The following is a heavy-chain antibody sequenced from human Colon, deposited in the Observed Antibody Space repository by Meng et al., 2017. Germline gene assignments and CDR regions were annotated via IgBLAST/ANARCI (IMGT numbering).Heavy chain of an antibody. V-gene: IGHV4-34*01. J-gene: IGHJ5*02. CDR1: GGSFSGYY. Sequence: QVKPRQVGAGLLEPSETLSLTCAVNGGSFSGYYWSWIRQPPGKGLEWIGEINHSGTTNFNPSLESRVTISIDTSKNQISLNVTSLTAADTAVYYCARGHFSRLRSLWFDPWGQGTLVTVSS. CDR2: INHSGTT. CDR3: ARGHFSRLRSLWFDP. D-gene: IGHD2/OR15-2a*01.